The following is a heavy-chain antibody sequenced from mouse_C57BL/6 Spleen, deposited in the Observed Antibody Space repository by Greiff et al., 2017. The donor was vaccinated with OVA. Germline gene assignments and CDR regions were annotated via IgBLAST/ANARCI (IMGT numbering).Heavy chain of an antibody. CDR2: ISNGGGST. V-gene: IGHV5-12*01. Sequence: EVKLMESGGGLVQPGGSLKLSCAASGFTFSDYYMYWVRQTPEKRLEWVAYISNGGGSTYYPDTVKGRFTISRDNAKNTLYLQMSRLKSEDTAMYYCARLPSYYYGSSYWYFDVWGTGTTVTVSS. D-gene: IGHD1-1*01. CDR3: ARLPSYYYGSSYWYFDV. J-gene: IGHJ1*03. CDR1: GFTFSDYY.